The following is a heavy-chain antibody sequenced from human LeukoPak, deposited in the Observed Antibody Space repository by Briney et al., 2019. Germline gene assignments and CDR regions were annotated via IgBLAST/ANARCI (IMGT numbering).Heavy chain of an antibody. Sequence: PSQTLSLTCTVSGGSISSGGYYWSWIRQHPGKGLEWIGSLYYSGNTYYNPSLKSRVAMSVDTSKNQFSLKLSSVTAADTAVYYCAAHATLGYCSGGSCYSGVDYWGQGTLVTVSS. CDR3: AAHATLGYCSGGSCYSGVDY. J-gene: IGHJ4*02. D-gene: IGHD2-15*01. CDR2: LYYSGNT. CDR1: GGSISSGGYY. V-gene: IGHV4-39*07.